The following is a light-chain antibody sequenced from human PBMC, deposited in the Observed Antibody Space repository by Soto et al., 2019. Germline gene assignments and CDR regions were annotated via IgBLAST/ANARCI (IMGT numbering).Light chain of an antibody. CDR1: QSINSW. Sequence: DIQMTQSPSTLSASVGDRVTITCRASQSINSWLAWYQQKPGKAPKLLIYKTSSLESGVPSRFSGSGAGTEFTLTISSLLPDDFATYYCQQYNSFWTFGQGTKVETK. V-gene: IGKV1-5*03. CDR3: QQYNSFWT. J-gene: IGKJ1*01. CDR2: KTS.